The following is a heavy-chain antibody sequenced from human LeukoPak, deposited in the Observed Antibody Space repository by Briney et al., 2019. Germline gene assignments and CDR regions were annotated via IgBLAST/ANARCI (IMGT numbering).Heavy chain of an antibody. D-gene: IGHD6-19*01. J-gene: IGHJ4*02. V-gene: IGHV4-59*01. CDR3: ARVESSGWYYYFDY. CDR2: IYYSGST. Sequence: SSETLSLTCTVSGSSISSYYWSWIRQPPGKGLEWIGYIYYSGSTNYNPSLKSRVTIPVDTSKNHFSLKLSSVTAADTAVYYCARVESSGWYYYFDYWGQGTLVTVSS. CDR1: GSSISSYY.